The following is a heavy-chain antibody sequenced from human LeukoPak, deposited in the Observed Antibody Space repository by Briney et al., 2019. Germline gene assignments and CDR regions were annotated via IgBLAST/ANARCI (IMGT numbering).Heavy chain of an antibody. J-gene: IGHJ4*02. CDR3: AKDPEYYYDSSGYLPDY. CDR1: GFSFSSYW. V-gene: IGHV3-7*04. Sequence: GGSLRLSCAASGFSFSSYWMTWVRQAPGKGLEWVANIKQDGSETYYVDSVKGRFTISRDNAKNTLYLQMNSLRAEDTAVYYCAKDPEYYYDSSGYLPDYWGQGTLVTVSS. D-gene: IGHD3-22*01. CDR2: IKQDGSET.